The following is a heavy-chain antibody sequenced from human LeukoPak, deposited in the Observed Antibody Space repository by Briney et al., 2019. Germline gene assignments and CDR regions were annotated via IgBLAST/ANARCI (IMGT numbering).Heavy chain of an antibody. J-gene: IGHJ4*02. CDR1: GGSISSGDYY. CDR3: AREGARGYSGYEESY. D-gene: IGHD5-12*01. CDR2: IYYSGST. Sequence: PSETLSLTCTVSGGSISSGDYYWSWIRQPPGKGLEWIGYIYYSGSTYYNPSLKSRVTISVDTSKNQFSLKLSSVTAADTAVYYCAREGARGYSGYEESYWGQGTLVTVSS. V-gene: IGHV4-30-4*08.